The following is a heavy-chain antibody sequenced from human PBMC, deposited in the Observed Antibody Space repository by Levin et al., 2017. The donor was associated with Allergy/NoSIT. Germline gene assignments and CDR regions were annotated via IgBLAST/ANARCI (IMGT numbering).Heavy chain of an antibody. CDR3: ARGTGDQPYNWFDP. J-gene: IGHJ5*02. V-gene: IGHV3-21*01. D-gene: IGHD4-17*01. CDR2: ITSSSGHT. CDR1: GFTFSDYS. Sequence: ETLSLTCAASGFTFSDYSMCWVRQAPGRGLEWVSCITSSSGHTYYADSVKGRFTIARDNAKNSLFLQMNSLRAEDTAVYYCARGTGDQPYNWFDPWGQGILVTVSS.